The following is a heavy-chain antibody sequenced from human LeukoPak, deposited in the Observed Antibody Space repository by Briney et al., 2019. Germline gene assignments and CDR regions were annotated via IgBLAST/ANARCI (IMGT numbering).Heavy chain of an antibody. Sequence: SETLSLTCTVSGGSINNYYWSWLRQSPGKGLEWIGYIHYSGHTTYNPFLKSRVTISEDTSRNQLSLKLNSVTAADTAVYYCARQFNKSGMDVWGQGTTVTVSS. CDR3: ARQFNKSGMDV. V-gene: IGHV4-59*08. CDR2: IHYSGHT. J-gene: IGHJ6*02. CDR1: GGSINNYY.